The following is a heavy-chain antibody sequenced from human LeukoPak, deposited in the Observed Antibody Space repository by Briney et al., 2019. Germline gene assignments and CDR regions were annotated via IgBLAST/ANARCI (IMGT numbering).Heavy chain of an antibody. Sequence: SETLSLTCTVSGGSISSGSYYWSWIRQPAGKGLDWIGRIYTSGSTNYNPSLKSRVTISVDTSKNQFSLKLSSVTAADTAVYYCARRRVLRYFDWPRPGLGARLDPWGQGTLVTISS. CDR3: ARRRVLRYFDWPRPGLGARLDP. CDR1: GGSISSGSYY. V-gene: IGHV4-61*02. CDR2: IYTSGST. J-gene: IGHJ5*02. D-gene: IGHD3-9*01.